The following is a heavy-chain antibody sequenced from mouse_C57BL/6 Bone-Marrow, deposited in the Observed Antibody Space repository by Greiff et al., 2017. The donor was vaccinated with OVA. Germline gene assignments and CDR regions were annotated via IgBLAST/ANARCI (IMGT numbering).Heavy chain of an antibody. Sequence: EVQLQQSGAELVRPGASVKLSCTASGFNIKDDYMHWVKQRPEQGLEWIGWIDPENGDTEYASKFQGKATITADTSSNTAYLQLSSLTSEDTAVYYCTRVRHYAMDYWGQGTSVTVSS. V-gene: IGHV14-4*01. D-gene: IGHD2-14*01. CDR2: IDPENGDT. J-gene: IGHJ4*01. CDR1: GFNIKDDY. CDR3: TRVRHYAMDY.